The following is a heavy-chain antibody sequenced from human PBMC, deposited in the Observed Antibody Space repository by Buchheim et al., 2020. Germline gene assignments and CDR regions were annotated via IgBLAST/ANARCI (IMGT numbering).Heavy chain of an antibody. CDR3: ARHGLPLDDFWSSPRSGWFDP. CDR1: GFTFSDYY. Sequence: QVQLVESGGGLVKPGGSLRLSCAASGFTFSDYYMNWIRQAPGKGLEWVSYISSSSTYTNYADSVKGRFTISRDNAKHPLYLQMNSLRAEDTAVYYCARHGLPLDDFWSSPRSGWFDPWGQGTL. J-gene: IGHJ5*02. V-gene: IGHV3-11*06. D-gene: IGHD3-3*01. CDR2: ISSSSTYT.